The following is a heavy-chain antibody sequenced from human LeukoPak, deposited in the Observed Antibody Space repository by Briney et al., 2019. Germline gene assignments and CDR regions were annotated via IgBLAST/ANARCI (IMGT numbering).Heavy chain of an antibody. J-gene: IGHJ4*02. CDR1: GFTFSSYG. V-gene: IGHV3-23*01. Sequence: HPGGSLRLSCAASGFTFSSYGMSWVRQAPGKGLEWVSAISGSGGSTYYADSVKGRFTISRDNSKNTLYLQMNSLRAEDTAVYYCAKISYYYDSSGYYLHSFDYWGQGTLVTVSS. CDR2: ISGSGGST. D-gene: IGHD3-22*01. CDR3: AKISYYYDSSGYYLHSFDY.